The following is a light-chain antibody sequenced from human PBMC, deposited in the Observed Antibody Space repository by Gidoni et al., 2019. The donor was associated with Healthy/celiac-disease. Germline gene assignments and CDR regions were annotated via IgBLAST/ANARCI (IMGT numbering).Light chain of an antibody. V-gene: IGKV1-5*03. CDR1: QSISSW. CDR3: QQYNGYSFT. CDR2: KAS. J-gene: IGKJ3*01. Sequence: DIHMTHSPSTLSASVGDRVTIPCRASQSISSWLAWYQQKPGKAPKLLIYKASSLESGVPSRFSGSGSGTEFTLTISSLQPDDFATYYCQQYNGYSFTFGPGTKVDI.